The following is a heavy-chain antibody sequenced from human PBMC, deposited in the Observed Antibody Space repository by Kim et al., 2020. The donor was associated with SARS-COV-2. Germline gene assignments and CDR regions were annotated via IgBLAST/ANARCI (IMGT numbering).Heavy chain of an antibody. Sequence: SETLSLTCTVSGGSISSSSYYWGWIRQPPGKGLEWIGSIYYSGSTYYNPSLKSRVTISVDTSKNQFSLKLSSVTAADTAVYYCASEPTPCYYGSGIPFALDVGGQGTTVTVSS. CDR3: ASEPTPCYYGSGIPFALDV. CDR1: GGSISSSSYY. D-gene: IGHD3-10*01. J-gene: IGHJ6*02. V-gene: IGHV4-39*01. CDR2: IYYSGST.